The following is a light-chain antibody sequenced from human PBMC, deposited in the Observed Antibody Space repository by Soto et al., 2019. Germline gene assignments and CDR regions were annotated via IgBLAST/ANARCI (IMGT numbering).Light chain of an antibody. J-gene: IGLJ3*02. CDR2: QGY. CDR3: QAWDSNNVV. CDR1: KLGDKY. Sequence: SYELTQPPSVSVSPGQPASITCSGDKLGDKYTFWYQQKAGQSPVLGIYQGYKRPSGIPGRFSGSNSGNTATLTISGTQALDEDDYYCQAWDSNNVVLGGGTK. V-gene: IGLV3-1*01.